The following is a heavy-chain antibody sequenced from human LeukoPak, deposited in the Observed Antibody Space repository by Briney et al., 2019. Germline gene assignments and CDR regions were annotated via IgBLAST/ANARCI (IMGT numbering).Heavy chain of an antibody. D-gene: IGHD3-10*01. J-gene: IGHJ6*02. Sequence: GGSLRLSCAASGFTFSSYGMHWVRQAPGKGLEWVAVIWYDGSNKYYADSVKGRFTISRDNSKNTLYLQMNSLRAEDTAVYYCARGGMVRGATGSRYYYYGMDVWGQGTTVTVSS. CDR2: IWYDGSNK. CDR1: GFTFSSYG. CDR3: ARGGMVRGATGSRYYYYGMDV. V-gene: IGHV3-33*01.